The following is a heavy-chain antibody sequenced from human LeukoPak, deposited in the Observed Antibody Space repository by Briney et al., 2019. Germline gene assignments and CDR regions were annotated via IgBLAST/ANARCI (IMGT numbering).Heavy chain of an antibody. J-gene: IGHJ6*03. Sequence: SETLSLTCTVSGGAISSYYWTWIRQPPGKGLEWIGYIYYSGSTNYNPSLKSRVSISVDTSKNQFSLKVSSVTAADTAVYYCARDYGYGRYYYMDVWGKGTTVTVSS. CDR1: GGAISSYY. CDR2: IYYSGST. D-gene: IGHD5-18*01. V-gene: IGHV4-59*01. CDR3: ARDYGYGRYYYMDV.